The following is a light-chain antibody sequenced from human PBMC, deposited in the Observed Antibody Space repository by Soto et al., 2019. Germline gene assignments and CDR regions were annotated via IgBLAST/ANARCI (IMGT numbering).Light chain of an antibody. V-gene: IGKV3-15*01. J-gene: IGKJ1*01. CDR1: QSVSSY. CDR2: AAS. Sequence: EILMTHSPATLSVSPAARATLSCRASQSVSSYLAWYQQKPGKAPRLLIYAASTRATGIPARFSGSGSGTDFTLTISSLQSEDFATYYCQQSYSTPLTFGQGTKVDIK. CDR3: QQSYSTPLT.